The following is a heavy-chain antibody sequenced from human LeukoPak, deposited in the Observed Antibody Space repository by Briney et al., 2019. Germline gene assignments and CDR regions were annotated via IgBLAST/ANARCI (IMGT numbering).Heavy chain of an antibody. CDR2: IYHSGST. V-gene: IGHV4-38-2*01. D-gene: IGHD2-2*01. Sequence: PSVTLSLTCAVSGYSISSGYYWGWIRQPPGKGLEWIGSIYHSGSTYYNPSLKSRVTISVDTSKNQFSLKLSSVTAADTAVYYCARLRCSSTSCLFYYYYYMDVWGKGTTVTVSS. CDR1: GYSISSGYY. J-gene: IGHJ6*03. CDR3: ARLRCSSTSCLFYYYYYMDV.